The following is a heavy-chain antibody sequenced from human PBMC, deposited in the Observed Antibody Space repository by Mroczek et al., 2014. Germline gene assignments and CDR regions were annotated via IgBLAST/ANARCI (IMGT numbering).Heavy chain of an antibody. J-gene: IGHJ4*02. V-gene: IGHV4-34*01. CDR1: GGSFSGYY. CDR3: ASRTNSTVTNFDY. Sequence: QVQLQQWGAGLLKPSETLSLTCAVYGGSFSGYYWSWIRQPPGKGLEWIGEINHSGSTNYNPSLKSRVTISVDTSKNQFSLKLSSVTAADTAVYYCASRTNSTVTNFDYWGQGTLVTVSS. CDR2: INHSGST. D-gene: IGHD4-17*01.